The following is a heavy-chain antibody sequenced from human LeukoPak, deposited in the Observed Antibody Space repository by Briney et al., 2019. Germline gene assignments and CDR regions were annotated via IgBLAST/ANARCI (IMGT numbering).Heavy chain of an antibody. CDR3: ASWTNAFDI. V-gene: IGHV4-59*08. CDR1: GGSISSYY. Sequence: SETLSLTCTVSGGSISSYYWTWIRQPPGKGLEWIGYIYYSGSINYNPSLKSRVTISVDTSKNQFSLKLSSVTAADTAVYYCASWTNAFDIWGQGTMVTVSS. J-gene: IGHJ3*02. D-gene: IGHD3/OR15-3a*01. CDR2: IYYSGSI.